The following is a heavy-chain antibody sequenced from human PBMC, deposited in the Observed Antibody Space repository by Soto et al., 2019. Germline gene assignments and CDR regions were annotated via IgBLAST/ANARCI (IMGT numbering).Heavy chain of an antibody. CDR1: GGSISSYY. Sequence: SETLSLTCTVSGGSISSYYWSWIRQPAGKGLEWIGRIYTSGSTNYNPSLKSRVTMSVDTSKNQFSLKLSSVTAADTAVYYCARDLLEDYDSSGVPFYFDYWGQGTLVTVSS. CDR2: IYTSGST. CDR3: ARDLLEDYDSSGVPFYFDY. D-gene: IGHD3-22*01. V-gene: IGHV4-4*07. J-gene: IGHJ4*02.